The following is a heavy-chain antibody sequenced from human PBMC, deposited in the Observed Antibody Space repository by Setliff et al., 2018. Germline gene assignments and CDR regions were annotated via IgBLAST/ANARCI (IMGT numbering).Heavy chain of an antibody. V-gene: IGHV4-39*07. CDR3: ARGPVMIVATGYFDY. J-gene: IGHJ4*02. D-gene: IGHD3-22*01. CDR1: GGSISSYY. Sequence: SETLSLTCTVSGGSISSYYWGWIRQPPGKGLEWIGSIYYSGSTYYNPSLKSRVTISVDTSKNQFSLKLSSVTAADTAVYYCARGPVMIVATGYFDYWGQGTLVTVSS. CDR2: IYYSGST.